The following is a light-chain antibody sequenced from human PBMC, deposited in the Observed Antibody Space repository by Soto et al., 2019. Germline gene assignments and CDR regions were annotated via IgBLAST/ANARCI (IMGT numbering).Light chain of an antibody. Sequence: QPVLTQPAHVSPSQGQSHSISCSVTSGDIGSRKLVSWYQQHPGKAPKLIIFEGSDRPSGVSDRFSGSKSGNTASLTISGLQADDEADYFCSSYLGTWLFGGGTQLAV. CDR2: EGS. CDR3: SSYLGTWL. V-gene: IGLV2-23*01. J-gene: IGLJ3*02. CDR1: SGDIGSRKL.